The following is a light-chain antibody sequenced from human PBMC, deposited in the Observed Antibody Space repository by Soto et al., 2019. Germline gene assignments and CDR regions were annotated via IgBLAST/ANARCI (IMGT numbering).Light chain of an antibody. J-gene: IGKJ3*01. Sequence: DIQMTQSPSSLSASVGDRVTITCRASQSIRTYLNWYQQRPGKAPKLLIYATSTLLSGVPSRFXGSGFGTDFTLTISGLQPEDFATYFCQQSYSTPRFTFGPGTKVDI. CDR1: QSIRTY. V-gene: IGKV1-39*01. CDR2: ATS. CDR3: QQSYSTPRFT.